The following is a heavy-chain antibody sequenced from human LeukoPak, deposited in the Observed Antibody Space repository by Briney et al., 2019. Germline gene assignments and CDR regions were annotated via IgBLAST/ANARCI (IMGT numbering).Heavy chain of an antibody. V-gene: IGHV4-59*08. CDR1: GGSISSYY. CDR3: ARTPGGLRYFDWLLSYYFDY. J-gene: IGHJ4*02. D-gene: IGHD3-9*01. CDR2: IYYSGST. Sequence: SETLSLTCTVSGGSISSYYWSWIRQPPGKGLEWIGYIYYSGSTNYNPSLKSRVTISVDTSKNQFSLKLSSVTAADTAVYYCARTPGGLRYFDWLLSYYFDYRGQGTLVTVSS.